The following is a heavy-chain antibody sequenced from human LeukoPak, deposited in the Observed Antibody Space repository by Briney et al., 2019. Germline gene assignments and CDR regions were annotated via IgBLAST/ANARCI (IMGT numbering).Heavy chain of an antibody. CDR1: GFTFSSYA. V-gene: IGHV3-30-3*01. Sequence: PGRSLRLSCAASGFTFSSYAMHWVRQAPGKGLEWVAVISYDGSNKYYADSVKGRFTISRDNSKNTLYLQMNSLRAEDTAVYYCATALVGANVYWGQGTLVTVSS. CDR2: ISYDGSNK. CDR3: ATALVGANVY. J-gene: IGHJ4*02. D-gene: IGHD1-26*01.